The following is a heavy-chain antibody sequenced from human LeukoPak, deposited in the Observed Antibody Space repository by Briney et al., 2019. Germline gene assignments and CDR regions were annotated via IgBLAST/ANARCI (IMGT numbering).Heavy chain of an antibody. J-gene: IGHJ3*02. Sequence: GASVKVSCKASGGTFSSYAISWVRQAPGQGLEWMGRIIPIFGTANYAQKFQGRVTITTGESTSTAYMELSSLRSEDTAVYYCARPLPKGAVYGLTGAFDIWGQGTMVTVSS. CDR3: ARPLPKGAVYGLTGAFDI. CDR2: IIPIFGTA. CDR1: GGTFSSYA. D-gene: IGHD1-14*01. V-gene: IGHV1-69*05.